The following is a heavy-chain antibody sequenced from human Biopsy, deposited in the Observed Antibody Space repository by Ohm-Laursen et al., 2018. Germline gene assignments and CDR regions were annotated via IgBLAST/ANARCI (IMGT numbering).Heavy chain of an antibody. CDR1: GYTFAGYY. CDR3: ARVPVYPSIDGYYGLDL. J-gene: IGHJ6*02. Sequence: SVKVSCKASGYTFAGYYLHWVRQAPVHGLEWMGWINPNSGNANYAQSFQGRLTVTRDTSISTAYMELTSLTFDDTAIYYCARVPVYPSIDGYYGLDLWGQGTTVIVSS. D-gene: IGHD3-9*01. CDR2: INPNSGNA. V-gene: IGHV1-2*02.